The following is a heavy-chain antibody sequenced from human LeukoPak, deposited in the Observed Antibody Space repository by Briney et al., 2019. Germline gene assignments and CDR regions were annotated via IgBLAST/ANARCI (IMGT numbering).Heavy chain of an antibody. J-gene: IGHJ4*02. CDR3: ARDKSSSWYETYDY. CDR1: GFTFSSYS. CDR2: ISSSSSYI. D-gene: IGHD6-13*01. V-gene: IGHV3-21*01. Sequence: GGSLRLSCAASGFTFSSYSMNWVRQAPGKGLEWVSSISSSSSYIYYADSVKGRFTISRDNAKNSLYLQMNSLRAKDTAVYYCARDKSSSWYETYDYWGQGTLVTVSS.